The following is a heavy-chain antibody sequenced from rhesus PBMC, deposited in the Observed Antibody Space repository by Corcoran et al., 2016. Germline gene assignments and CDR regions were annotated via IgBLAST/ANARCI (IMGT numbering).Heavy chain of an antibody. CDR1: GGSFSGYY. J-gene: IGHJ2*01. Sequence: QVQLQESGPGLVKPSETLSLTCAVSGGSFSGYYWGWIRQPPGKGLEWIGYVSVSSVNTDYTPSLKSRVTISTDTSKNQFSLKLSSVTAADTAVYYCVRGGGWYEWYFDLWGPGTPITISS. D-gene: IGHD6-31*01. CDR2: VSVSSVNT. CDR3: VRGGGWYEWYFDL. V-gene: IGHV4-165*01.